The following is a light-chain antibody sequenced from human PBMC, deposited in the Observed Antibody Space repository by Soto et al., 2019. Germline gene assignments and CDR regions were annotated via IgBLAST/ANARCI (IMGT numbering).Light chain of an antibody. CDR2: IAS. J-gene: IGKJ5*01. Sequence: NQVTQAPSSLSPSVGDKLTITLRASQSISRHLNWYQQKPGKAPKLLINIASSLQSGVPSRFSGSGSGTDFTLTISNVQPEDFATYYCQQTYSTPQPFGQGTRLEIK. CDR3: QQTYSTPQP. V-gene: IGKV1-39*01. CDR1: QSISRH.